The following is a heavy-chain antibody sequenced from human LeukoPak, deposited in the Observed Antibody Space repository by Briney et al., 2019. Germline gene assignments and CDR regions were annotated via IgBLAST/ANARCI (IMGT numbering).Heavy chain of an antibody. CDR2: IYYSGST. CDR3: AGKERSYYDSSGTFDY. CDR1: GGSISSGGYY. V-gene: IGHV4-31*03. Sequence: SETLSLTCTVSGGSISSGGYYWSWIRQHPGKGLEWIGYIYYSGSTYYNPSLKSRVTISVDTSKNQFSLKLSSVTAADTAVYYCAGKERSYYDSSGTFDYWGQGTLVTVSS. J-gene: IGHJ4*02. D-gene: IGHD3-22*01.